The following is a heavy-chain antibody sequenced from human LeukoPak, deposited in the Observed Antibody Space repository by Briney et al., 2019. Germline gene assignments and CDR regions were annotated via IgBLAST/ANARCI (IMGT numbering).Heavy chain of an antibody. CDR1: GGTFSSYA. V-gene: IGHV1-69*13. CDR2: IIPIFGTA. CDR3: AREVYSSSDGGDY. J-gene: IGHJ4*02. Sequence: SVTVSCKASGGTFSSYAISWVRQAPGQGLEWMGGIIPIFGTANYAQKFQGRVTITADESTSTAYMELSSLRSEDTAVYYCAREVYSSSDGGDYWGQGTLVTVSS. D-gene: IGHD6-6*01.